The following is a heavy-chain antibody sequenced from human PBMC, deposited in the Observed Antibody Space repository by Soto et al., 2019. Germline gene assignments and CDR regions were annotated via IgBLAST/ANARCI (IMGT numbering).Heavy chain of an antibody. CDR1: GGSISGYY. Sequence: PSETLSLTCTVSGGSISGYYWSWLRQPPGKGLEWIGYIYNIGSTNYNPSLRSRVTMSIDTSQEQFSLKLSSVTAADTAVYYCARHSKRQYYDILTCYYTGQYFQHWGRGTLVTVSS. CDR2: IYNIGST. J-gene: IGHJ1*01. D-gene: IGHD3-9*01. CDR3: ARHSKRQYYDILTCYYTGQYFQH. V-gene: IGHV4-59*08.